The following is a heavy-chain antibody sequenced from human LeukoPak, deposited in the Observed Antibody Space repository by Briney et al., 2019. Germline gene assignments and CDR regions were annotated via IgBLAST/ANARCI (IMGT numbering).Heavy chain of an antibody. D-gene: IGHD1-26*01. V-gene: IGHV4-59*02. CDR1: GASVTSHF. Sequence: SETLSLTCGVSGASVTSHFWSWIRQTPGMGLEWIGYISNRGSTGYKPSLRSRVTISVDSPKNEVSLNARSVSAADTAVYYCAKGVSGTYYAFDVWGQGRTV. CDR3: AKGVSGTYYAFDV. J-gene: IGHJ3*01. CDR2: ISNRGST.